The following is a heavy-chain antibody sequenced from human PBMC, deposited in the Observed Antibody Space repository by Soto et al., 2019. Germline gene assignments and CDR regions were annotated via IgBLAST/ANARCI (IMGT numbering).Heavy chain of an antibody. CDR1: GFTFSSYG. CDR3: AREGGGSTVAPYFYYFDY. Sequence: QVQLVESGGGVVQPGRSLRLSCAASGFTFSSYGMHWVRQAPGKGLEWVAVIWYDGSNKYYADSVKGRFTISRDNSKNPLYLQMNSLRAEDTAVYYCAREGGGSTVAPYFYYFDYWGQGTLVTVSS. V-gene: IGHV3-33*01. J-gene: IGHJ4*02. CDR2: IWYDGSNK. D-gene: IGHD4-17*01.